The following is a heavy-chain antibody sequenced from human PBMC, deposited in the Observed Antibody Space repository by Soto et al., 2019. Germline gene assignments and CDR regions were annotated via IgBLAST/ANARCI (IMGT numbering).Heavy chain of an antibody. CDR2: INPSGGAT. CDR1: GYTFSDYR. J-gene: IGHJ4*02. Sequence: QVQLVQSGAEVKKPGASVKVSCKASGYTFSDYRMHWVRQAPGQGLEWMGIINPSGGATTYAQKFQGRVTMTRDTSTSTVYMDLRSLTSEDTAVYYCARDGPHRWIDYWGQGTLVTVSS. V-gene: IGHV1-46*01. CDR3: ARDGPHRWIDY.